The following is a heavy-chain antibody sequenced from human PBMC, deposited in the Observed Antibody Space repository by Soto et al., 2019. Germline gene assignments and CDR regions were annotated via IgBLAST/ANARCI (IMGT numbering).Heavy chain of an antibody. Sequence: QVQLVESGGGVVQPGRSLRLSCAASGFTFSSYGMHWVRQAPGKGLEWVAVISYDGSNKYYAGSVKGRFTNSRDNSKNSLYLQMNSLSAEDTAVYYCAKDAHDSSGYQGWGQGTLVTVSS. J-gene: IGHJ4*02. CDR1: GFTFSSYG. CDR3: AKDAHDSSGYQG. CDR2: ISYDGSNK. V-gene: IGHV3-30*18. D-gene: IGHD3-22*01.